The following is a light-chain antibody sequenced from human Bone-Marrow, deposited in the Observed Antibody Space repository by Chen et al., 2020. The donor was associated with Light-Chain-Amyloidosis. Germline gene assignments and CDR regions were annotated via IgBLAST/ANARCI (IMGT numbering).Light chain of an antibody. CDR2: DTS. J-gene: IGKJ3*01. CDR1: QSVRRS. Sequence: EIVLTQSPATLSLSPGERATLSCRSSQSVRRSLAWYQQRPGQAPRLLFYDTSDRASGVPARFSGSGSETEFTLNISSLEPEDFAVYCCQQRSNWPPWFFTFGPGTRV. CDR3: QQRSNWPPWFFT. V-gene: IGKV3-11*01.